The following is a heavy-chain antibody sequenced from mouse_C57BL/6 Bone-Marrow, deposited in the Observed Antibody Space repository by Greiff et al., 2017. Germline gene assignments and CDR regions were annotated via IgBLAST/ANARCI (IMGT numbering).Heavy chain of an antibody. J-gene: IGHJ2*01. V-gene: IGHV1-59*01. Sequence: QVQLQQPGAELVRPGTSVKLSCKASGYTFTSYWMHWVKQRPGQGLEWIGVIDPSDSYTNSNQKFKGKATLTVDTSSSTAYMQLRSLTSEDSAVYYCARVLTGPDYWGQGTTLTVS. CDR2: IDPSDSYT. CDR1: GYTFTSYW. D-gene: IGHD4-1*01. CDR3: ARVLTGPDY.